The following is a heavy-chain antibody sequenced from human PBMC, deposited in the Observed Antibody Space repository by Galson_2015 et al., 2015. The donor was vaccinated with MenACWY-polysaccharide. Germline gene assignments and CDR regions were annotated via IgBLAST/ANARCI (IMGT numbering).Heavy chain of an antibody. CDR1: GFTFSSYA. V-gene: IGHV3-23*01. CDR2: ISGSGGST. CDR3: AKDRYSSSWYFDY. D-gene: IGHD6-13*01. Sequence: SLRLSCAASGFTFSSYAMSWVRQVPGKGLEWVSGISGSGGSTYCADSVKGRFTTSRDNSKNMLYLQMNSLRAEDTAVYYCAKDRYSSSWYFDYWGQGTLVTVSS. J-gene: IGHJ4*02.